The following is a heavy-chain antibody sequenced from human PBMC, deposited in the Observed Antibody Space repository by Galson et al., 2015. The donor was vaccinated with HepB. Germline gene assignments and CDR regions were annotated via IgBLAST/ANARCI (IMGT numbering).Heavy chain of an antibody. D-gene: IGHD3-3*01. CDR1: GFTFSSYA. Sequence: SLRLSCAASGFTFSSYAMSWVRQAPGKGLEWVSAISGSGGSTYYADSVKGRFTISRDNSKNTLYLQMNSLRAEDTAVYYCAKGVLWSGYYGGVDYWGQGTLVTVSS. CDR3: AKGVLWSGYYGGVDY. CDR2: ISGSGGST. V-gene: IGHV3-23*01. J-gene: IGHJ4*02.